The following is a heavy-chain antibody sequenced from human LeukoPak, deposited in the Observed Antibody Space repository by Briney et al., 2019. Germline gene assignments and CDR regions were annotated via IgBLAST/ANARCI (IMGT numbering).Heavy chain of an antibody. D-gene: IGHD6-6*01. CDR1: GFTFSSYS. CDR2: ISSSSSYI. V-gene: IGHV3-21*01. J-gene: IGHJ6*03. Sequence: PGGSLRLSCAASGFTFSSYSMNWVRQAPGKGLEWVSSISSSSSYIYYADSVKGRFTISRDNAKNSLYLQMNSLRAEDTAVYYCARNFAIEYSSSDYYYMDVWGKGTTVTVSS. CDR3: ARNFAIEYSSSDYYYMDV.